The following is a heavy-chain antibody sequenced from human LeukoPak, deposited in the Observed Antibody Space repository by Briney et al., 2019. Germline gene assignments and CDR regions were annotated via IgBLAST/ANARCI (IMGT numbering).Heavy chain of an antibody. CDR3: AALYGDQNVNADY. Sequence: PSETLSLTCAVYGGSFSGYYWSWIRQPAGKGLEWVGRVYSSGNTNYNPSLKSRVTMSVDTSKNHFSLKLTSVTAADTAVYYCAALYGDQNVNADYWGQGTLVTVSS. J-gene: IGHJ4*02. V-gene: IGHV4-59*10. D-gene: IGHD4-17*01. CDR2: VYSSGNT. CDR1: GGSFSGYY.